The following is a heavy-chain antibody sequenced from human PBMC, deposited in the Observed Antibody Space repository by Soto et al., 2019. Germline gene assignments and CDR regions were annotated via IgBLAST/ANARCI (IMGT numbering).Heavy chain of an antibody. CDR3: ASSSGNNYGVGTNYFIYY. CDR2: IIPSLGTA. CDR1: GGTFSTYS. D-gene: IGHD1-26*01. V-gene: IGHV1-69*06. Sequence: QVQLVQSGAEVKKPGSSVKVSCKTSGGTFSTYSIVWVRQAPGEGLEWMGGIIPSLGTANYAQKFQDRVTITADKSTNTAFMELSSLKSEDTAMYYCASSSGNNYGVGTNYFIYYWGQGTLVTVSS. J-gene: IGHJ4*02.